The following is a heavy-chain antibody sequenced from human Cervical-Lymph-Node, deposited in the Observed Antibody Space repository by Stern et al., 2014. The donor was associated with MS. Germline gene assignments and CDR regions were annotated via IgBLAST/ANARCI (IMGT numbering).Heavy chain of an antibody. J-gene: IGHJ6*02. Sequence: QVQLLQPGPEVKKPGASVKVSCKTSGNALTSFGIIWVRQAPGQGPEWMGWFNAYTGNTNYAPRFQGRVTFTADTSTRTAYMALRSLTSDDTAIYYCARGDSSTWRGYGMDVWGQGTTVIVSS. CDR2: FNAYTGNT. CDR3: ARGDSSTWRGYGMDV. CDR1: GNALTSFG. D-gene: IGHD6-13*01. V-gene: IGHV1-18*01.